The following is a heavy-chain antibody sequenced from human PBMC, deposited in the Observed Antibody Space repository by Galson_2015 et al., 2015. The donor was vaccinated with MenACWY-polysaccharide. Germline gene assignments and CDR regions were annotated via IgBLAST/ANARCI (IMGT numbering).Heavy chain of an antibody. CDR3: ARVSVRFGGARTSVIDY. D-gene: IGHD3-16*01. Sequence: SLRLSCAASGFIFSSYWMSWVRQAPGKGLEWVANIKEGGSEKYYVDSVKGRFTISRDNAKNSLYLQINSLRAEDTAVYYCARVSVRFGGARTSVIDYWGQGTLVTVSS. J-gene: IGHJ4*02. V-gene: IGHV3-7*03. CDR2: IKEGGSEK. CDR1: GFIFSSYW.